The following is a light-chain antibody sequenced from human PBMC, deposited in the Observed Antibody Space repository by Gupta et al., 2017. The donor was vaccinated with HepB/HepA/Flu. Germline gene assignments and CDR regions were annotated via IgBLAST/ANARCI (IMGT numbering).Light chain of an antibody. CDR2: KNQ. CDR1: NSNIGDND. V-gene: IGLV1-44*01. Sequence: QAVLSQPPSASGTPGQRVTISCSGSNSNIGDNDVNWYQHLPGTAPRRRSEKNQQRPSGVPDRFACSKSGTSAYLEIRGLQSEDEAEDDGSEWDDSLNGLGLGGGTKLNGL. CDR3: SEWDDSLNGLG. J-gene: IGLJ2*01.